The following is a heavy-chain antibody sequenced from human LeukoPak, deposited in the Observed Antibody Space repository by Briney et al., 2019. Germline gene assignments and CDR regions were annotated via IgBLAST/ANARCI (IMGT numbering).Heavy chain of an antibody. CDR1: GSSINTPYY. V-gene: IGHV4-38-2*02. CDR3: ARHGAPYVDTAMVTGFDY. J-gene: IGHJ4*02. Sequence: SETLSLTCTVSGSSINTPYYWAWIRQPPGEGLEWIGNIFHGVTTFYNPSLKSRVTISVDTSKNQFSLKLSSVTAADTAVYYCARHGAPYVDTAMVTGFDYWGQGTLVTVSS. D-gene: IGHD5-18*01. CDR2: IFHGVTT.